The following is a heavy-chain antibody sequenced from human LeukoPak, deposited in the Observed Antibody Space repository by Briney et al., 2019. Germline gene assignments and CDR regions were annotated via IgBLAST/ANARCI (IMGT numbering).Heavy chain of an antibody. J-gene: IGHJ6*02. D-gene: IGHD5-18*01. Sequence: GDSLRLSCAASGFTLSSYWMHWVRQAPGKGLEYVSAISGPGGSTDYADSVKGIFIISGDNSKNTLYLQMGSLRAEDMAVYYCARDTGIRGMDVWGQGTTVTVSS. CDR3: ARDTGIRGMDV. V-gene: IGHV3-64*02. CDR1: GFTLSSYW. CDR2: ISGPGGST.